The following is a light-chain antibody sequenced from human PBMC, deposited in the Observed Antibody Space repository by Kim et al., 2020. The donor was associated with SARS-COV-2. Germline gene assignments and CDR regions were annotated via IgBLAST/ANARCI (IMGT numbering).Light chain of an antibody. J-gene: IGKJ2*01. Sequence: ALVGKRSTFSSRESKRISSFLIWFNKKPGKAPRLRIYAESSLQGGVPSRFPGRGSGIDFSLTIGSLKPKYFATYYCQQSYGTLNTFGQGTKGEI. CDR1: KRISSF. V-gene: IGKV1-39*01. CDR3: QQSYGTLNT. CDR2: AES.